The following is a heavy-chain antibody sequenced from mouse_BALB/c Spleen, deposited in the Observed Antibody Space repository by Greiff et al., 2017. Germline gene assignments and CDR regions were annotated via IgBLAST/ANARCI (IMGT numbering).Heavy chain of an antibody. CDR3: ARSGYDYDGMDY. J-gene: IGHJ4*01. D-gene: IGHD2-4*01. CDR1: GYSITSDYA. V-gene: IGHV3-2*02. CDR2: ISYSGST. Sequence: VQLQQSGPGLVKPSQSLSLTCTVTGYSITSDYAWNWIRQFPGNKLEWMGYISYSGSTSYNPSLKSRISITRDTSKNQFFLQLNSVTTEDTATYYCARSGYDYDGMDYWGQGTSVTVSS.